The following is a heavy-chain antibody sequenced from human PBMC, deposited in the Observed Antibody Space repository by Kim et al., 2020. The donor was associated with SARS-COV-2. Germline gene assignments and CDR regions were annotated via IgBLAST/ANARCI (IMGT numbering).Heavy chain of an antibody. J-gene: IGHJ4*02. CDR3: ARGPRDYYYGSGRSLIRSGYYFDY. D-gene: IGHD3-10*01. CDR2: IYHSGRT. CDR1: GGSISSYY. V-gene: IGHV4-59*13. Sequence: SETLSLTCTVSGGSISSYYWSWIRQPPGKGLEWIGHIYHSGRTNHNPSLKSRVTISVDTSRNQYSLQLSSVTAADTAVYYCARGPRDYYYGSGRSLIRSGYYFDYWGQGTLVTVSS.